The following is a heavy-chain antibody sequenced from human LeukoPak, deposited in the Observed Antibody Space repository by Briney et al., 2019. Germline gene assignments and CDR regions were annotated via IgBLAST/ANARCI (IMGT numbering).Heavy chain of an antibody. V-gene: IGHV4-61*02. J-gene: IGHJ4*02. CDR2: IYTSGST. D-gene: IGHD3-22*01. CDR3: ARTTNGDYYDSSGYYDDY. CDR1: GGSISSGGYY. Sequence: SETLSLTCTVSGGSISSGGYYWNWIRQPAGKGLEWIGRIYTSGSTNYNPSLKSRATISVDTSKNQFSLKLSSVTAADTAVYYCARTTNGDYYDSSGYYDDYWGQGTLVTVSS.